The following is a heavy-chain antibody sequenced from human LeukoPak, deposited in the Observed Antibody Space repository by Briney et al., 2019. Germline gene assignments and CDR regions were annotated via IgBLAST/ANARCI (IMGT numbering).Heavy chain of an antibody. Sequence: ASVKVSCKASGYTFSSYDINWVRQANGQGLEWMGWMNPNSGNTGYAQKFQGRVTMTRNTSISTAYMELSSPRSEDTAVYYCARGRGTTWYYYYYYMDVWGKGTTVTVSS. D-gene: IGHD1-1*01. V-gene: IGHV1-8*01. CDR3: ARGRGTTWYYYYYYMDV. CDR2: MNPNSGNT. J-gene: IGHJ6*03. CDR1: GYTFSSYD.